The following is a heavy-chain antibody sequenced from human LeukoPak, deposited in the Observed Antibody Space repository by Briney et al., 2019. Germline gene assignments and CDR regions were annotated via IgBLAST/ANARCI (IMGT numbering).Heavy chain of an antibody. Sequence: GGSLRLSCAASGFTFSSYWMSWVRQAPGKGLEWVANIKQDGSEKYYVDSVKGRFTISRDNAKNSLYLQMNSLRAEDTAVYYCARDRIKRHLDAFDIWGQGTMVTVSS. CDR2: IKQDGSEK. CDR3: ARDRIKRHLDAFDI. D-gene: IGHD3-16*01. V-gene: IGHV3-7*01. CDR1: GFTFSSYW. J-gene: IGHJ3*02.